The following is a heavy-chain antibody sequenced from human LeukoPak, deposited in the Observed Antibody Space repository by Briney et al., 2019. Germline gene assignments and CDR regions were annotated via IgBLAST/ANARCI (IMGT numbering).Heavy chain of an antibody. J-gene: IGHJ5*02. D-gene: IGHD3-10*01. CDR2: IYTSGST. Sequence: SSETLSLTCTVSGGSISSYYWSWIRQPAGKGLEWIGRIYTSGSTNYNPSLKSRVTMSVDTSKNQFSLKLSSVTAADTAVYYCARDRDFGHTKPQYNWFDPWGQGTLVTVSS. CDR3: ARDRDFGHTKPQYNWFDP. CDR1: GGSISSYY. V-gene: IGHV4-4*07.